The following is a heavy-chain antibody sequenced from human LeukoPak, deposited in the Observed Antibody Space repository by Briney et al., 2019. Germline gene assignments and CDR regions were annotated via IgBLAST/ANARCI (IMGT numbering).Heavy chain of an antibody. CDR1: GYTFTGYY. V-gene: IGHV1-2*02. CDR2: INPNSGGT. D-gene: IGHD3-10*01. J-gene: IGHJ4*02. Sequence: ASVKVSCKASGYTFTGYYMHWVRQAPGQGLEWMGWINPNSGGTNYAQKFQGRVTMTRDTSISTAYMELSRLRSDDTAVYYCARDRVGITMVRGVIEPFDYWGQGTLVTVSS. CDR3: ARDRVGITMVRGVIEPFDY.